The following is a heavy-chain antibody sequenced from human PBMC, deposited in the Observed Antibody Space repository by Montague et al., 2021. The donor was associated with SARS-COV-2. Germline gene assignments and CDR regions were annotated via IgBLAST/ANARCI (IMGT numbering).Heavy chain of an antibody. J-gene: IGHJ6*02. CDR3: TSGREGNYNVMDV. V-gene: IGHV6-1*01. CDR2: TYYRSKWYN. D-gene: IGHD1-1*01. Sequence: CAISGDSVSSNSATLNWVRQSPSRGLELLGRTYYRSKWYNDYAVXLRSRVTINPDTSKNQFSLQLNSVTPEDTAIYYCTSGREGNYNVMDVWGQGTTVTVS. CDR1: GDSVSSNSAT.